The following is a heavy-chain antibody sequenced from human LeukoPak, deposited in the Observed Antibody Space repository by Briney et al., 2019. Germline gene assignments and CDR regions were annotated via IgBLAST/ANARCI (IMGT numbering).Heavy chain of an antibody. CDR2: IYYSGST. CDR1: GGSISSYY. D-gene: IGHD3-16*01. CDR3: ARVWYGKTDY. V-gene: IGHV4-59*08. Sequence: SETLSLTCTVSGGSISSYYWSWIREPPGKGLEWIGYIYYSGSTNYNPSLKSRVTISVDTSKYQFSLKLSSVTAAVTAVYYCARVWYGKTDYWGQGTLVTVSS. J-gene: IGHJ4*02.